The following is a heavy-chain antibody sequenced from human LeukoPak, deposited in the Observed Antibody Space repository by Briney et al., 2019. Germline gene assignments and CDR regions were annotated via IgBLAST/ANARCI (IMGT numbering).Heavy chain of an antibody. Sequence: SETLSLTCTVSGGSISSDYWSWIRQPPGKGLEWIGEINHSGSTNYNPSLKSRVTISVDTSKNQFSLKLSSVTAADTAVYYCAIIRSSSSWPRTTKGLRPEYYFDYWGQGTLVTVSS. J-gene: IGHJ4*02. CDR2: INHSGST. CDR1: GGSISSDY. V-gene: IGHV4-34*01. CDR3: AIIRSSSSWPRTTKGLRPEYYFDY. D-gene: IGHD6-13*01.